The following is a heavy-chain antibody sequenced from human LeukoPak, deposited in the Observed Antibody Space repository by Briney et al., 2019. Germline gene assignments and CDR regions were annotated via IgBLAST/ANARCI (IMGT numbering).Heavy chain of an antibody. CDR1: GYRFTSHW. J-gene: IGHJ4*02. CDR3: AKQGGDSSSGNWQTLDN. CDR2: IHPPDSNT. V-gene: IGHV5-51*01. D-gene: IGHD6-19*01. Sequence: GESLKIPCKGSGYRFTSHWIGWVRQMPGKGLELMGVIHPPDSNTRNSPSFRGQVTISVDKSISTAYLQWSSLKASDSAMYYCAKQGGDSSSGNWQTLDNWGQGTLVTVSS.